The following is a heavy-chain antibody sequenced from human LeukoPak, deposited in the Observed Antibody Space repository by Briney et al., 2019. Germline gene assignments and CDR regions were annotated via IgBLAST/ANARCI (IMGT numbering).Heavy chain of an antibody. J-gene: IGHJ5*02. Sequence: ASVKVSCKASGYTFTGAYMHWVRQAPGQGLEWMGWVNPNSGDTNYAQKFQGRVTMTRDTSISTAYMELNSLRSDDTAVYYCATGGSVVVLPSTGRTGWFDPWGQGTQVTVSS. D-gene: IGHD2-8*02. CDR3: ATGGSVVVLPSTGRTGWFDP. V-gene: IGHV1-2*02. CDR1: GYTFTGAY. CDR2: VNPNSGDT.